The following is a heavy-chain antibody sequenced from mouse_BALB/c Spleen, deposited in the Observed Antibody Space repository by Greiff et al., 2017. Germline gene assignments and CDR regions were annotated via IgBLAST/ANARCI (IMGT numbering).Heavy chain of an antibody. CDR1: GYSITSDYA. CDR3: ARDGYSGGYFDY. D-gene: IGHD2-3*01. V-gene: IGHV3-2*02. CDR2: ISYSGST. Sequence: EVQLQQSGPGLVKPSQSLSLTCTVTGYSITSDYAWNWIRQFPGNKLEWMGYISYSGSTSYNPSLKSRISITRDTSKNQFFLQLNSVTTEDTATYYCARDGYSGGYFDYWGQGTTLTVSS. J-gene: IGHJ2*01.